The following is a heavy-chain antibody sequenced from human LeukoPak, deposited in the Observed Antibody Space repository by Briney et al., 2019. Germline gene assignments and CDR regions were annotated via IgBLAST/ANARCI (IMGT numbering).Heavy chain of an antibody. CDR3: AKGPQYYYDTSGEVDY. V-gene: IGHV3-30*02. D-gene: IGHD3-22*01. Sequence: GGSLRLSCAASGFTFSSYGMHWVRQAPGKGLEWVAFIRYDGGNKYYADSVKGRFTISRDNSKNTLYLQMDSLRAEDTAVYYCAKGPQYYYDTSGEVDYWGQGTLVTVSS. J-gene: IGHJ4*02. CDR2: IRYDGGNK. CDR1: GFTFSSYG.